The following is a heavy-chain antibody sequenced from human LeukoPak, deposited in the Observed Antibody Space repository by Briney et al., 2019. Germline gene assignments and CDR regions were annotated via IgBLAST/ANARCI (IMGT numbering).Heavy chain of an antibody. CDR3: AREAWGGDWGYFDY. Sequence: PSETLSLTCTVSGGSISSYYWSWIRQPAGKGLEWIGRIYTSGSTNYNPSLKSRVTMSVDTSKNQFSLKLSSVTAADTAVYYCAREAWGGDWGYFDYWGQGTLVTVSS. CDR1: GGSISSYY. CDR2: IYTSGST. V-gene: IGHV4-4*07. D-gene: IGHD2-21*02. J-gene: IGHJ4*02.